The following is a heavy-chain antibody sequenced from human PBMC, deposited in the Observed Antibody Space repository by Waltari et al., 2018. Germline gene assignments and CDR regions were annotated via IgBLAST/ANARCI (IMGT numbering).Heavy chain of an antibody. V-gene: IGHV4-59*08. J-gene: IGHJ4*02. CDR2: VYYTGNT. Sequence: QVQLQESGPGLVKPSETLSLTCPVSGGSINIYSWSWIRQPPGKGLEWIGYVYYTGNTIYNPSLESRVTLSADTSKNQVSLRLRSVTAADTAVYYCARGMSSVWYGPFDYWGQGTLVTVSS. CDR1: GGSINIYS. CDR3: ARGMSSVWYGPFDY. D-gene: IGHD6-19*01.